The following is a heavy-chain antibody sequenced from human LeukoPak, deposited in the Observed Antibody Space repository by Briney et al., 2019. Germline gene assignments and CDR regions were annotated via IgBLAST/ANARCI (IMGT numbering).Heavy chain of an antibody. V-gene: IGHV3-23*03. J-gene: IGHJ4*02. CDR2: LYSDGNT. D-gene: IGHD1-14*01. CDR3: ARGVEPLAANTLAY. CDR1: GFTFSNYA. Sequence: GGSLRLSCAASGFTFSNYAMTWVRQAPGKGLEWVSVLYSDGNTKYADSVQGRFTISRDNSKNTLYLEMNSLSPDDTAVYYCARGVEPLAANTLAYWGQGTLVTVSS.